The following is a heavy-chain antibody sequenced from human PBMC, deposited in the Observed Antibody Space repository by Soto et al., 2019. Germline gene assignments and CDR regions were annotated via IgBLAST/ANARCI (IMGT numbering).Heavy chain of an antibody. CDR2: SIPIFGTA. J-gene: IGHJ4*02. CDR1: GGTFSSYA. Sequence: QVQLVQSGAEVKKPGSSVKVSCKASGGTFSSYAISWVRQAPGQGLEWMGGSIPIFGTANYAQKFHGRVTITADESTSTAYMELSSLRSEDTAVYYCARVGVYDFWSGYRLDYWGQGTLVTVSS. D-gene: IGHD3-3*01. V-gene: IGHV1-69*01. CDR3: ARVGVYDFWSGYRLDY.